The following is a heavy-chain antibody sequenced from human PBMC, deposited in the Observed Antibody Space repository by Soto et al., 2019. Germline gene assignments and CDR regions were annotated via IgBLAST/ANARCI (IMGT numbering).Heavy chain of an antibody. J-gene: IGHJ6*02. CDR2: ISYDGSNK. D-gene: IGHD5-12*01. Sequence: GGSLRLSCAASGFMFSSYGMHWVRQAPGKGLDWVAFISYDGSNKYYADSVKGRFTISRDSSKNTLYLQMSSLRAEDTAVYCCAKDYEGGIGYNSLYYCYYGMDVWGQGTTVTVSS. V-gene: IGHV3-30*18. CDR1: GFMFSSYG. CDR3: AKDYEGGIGYNSLYYCYYGMDV.